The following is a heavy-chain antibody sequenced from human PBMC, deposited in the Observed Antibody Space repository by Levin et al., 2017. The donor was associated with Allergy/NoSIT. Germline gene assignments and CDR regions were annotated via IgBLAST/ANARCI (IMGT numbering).Heavy chain of an antibody. CDR3: AREYYDILTGRNDKYNWFDP. V-gene: IGHV3-33*01. Sequence: GGSLRLSCAASGFTFSSYGMHWVRQAPGKGLEWVAVIWYDGSNKYYADSVKGRFTISRDNSKNTLYLQMNSLRAEDTAVYYCAREYYDILTGRNDKYNWFDPWGQGTLVTVSS. CDR1: GFTFSSYG. CDR2: IWYDGSNK. J-gene: IGHJ5*02. D-gene: IGHD3-9*01.